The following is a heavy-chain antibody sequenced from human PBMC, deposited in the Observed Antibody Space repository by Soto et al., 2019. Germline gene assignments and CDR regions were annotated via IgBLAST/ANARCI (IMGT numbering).Heavy chain of an antibody. J-gene: IGHJ4*02. Sequence: PGESLKISCAASGFTFSSYAMNWVRQAPGKGLEWVSTMSGSGGYTYYADSVRGRFTISRDNSNNTLYLQMNSLKAEDTAVYYCAKALGYCRDTSCFAFDFWGQGALVTVSS. CDR1: GFTFSSYA. V-gene: IGHV3-23*01. D-gene: IGHD2-2*01. CDR3: AKALGYCRDTSCFAFDF. CDR2: MSGSGGYT.